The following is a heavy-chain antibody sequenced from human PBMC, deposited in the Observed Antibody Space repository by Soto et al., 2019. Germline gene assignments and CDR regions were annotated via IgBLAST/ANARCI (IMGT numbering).Heavy chain of an antibody. CDR3: ARESDGANSL. CDR2: INGDGSST. D-gene: IGHD4-17*01. V-gene: IGHV3-74*01. CDR1: GFTFSSYW. Sequence: PGESLKISCAASGFTFSSYWMHWVRQAPGKGLVWVSRINGDGSSTGYADSVKGRFTISRDNAKNTLYLQMNSLRAEDTAVYYCARESDGANSLWGQGTLVTVSS. J-gene: IGHJ4*02.